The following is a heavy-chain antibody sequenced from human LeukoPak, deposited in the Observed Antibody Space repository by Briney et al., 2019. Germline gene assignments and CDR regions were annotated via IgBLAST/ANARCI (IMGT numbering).Heavy chain of an antibody. J-gene: IGHJ4*02. D-gene: IGHD3-10*01. V-gene: IGHV4-34*01. CDR3: ARRRARGTYYYGSGSYLPSSPFDY. Sequence: SETLSLTCAVYGGSFSGYYWSWIRQPPGKGLEWIGEINNSGSTNYNPSLKSRVTISVDTSNNQFSLKLSSVTAADTAVYYCARRRARGTYYYGSGSYLPSSPFDYWGQGTLVTVSS. CDR1: GGSFSGYY. CDR2: INNSGST.